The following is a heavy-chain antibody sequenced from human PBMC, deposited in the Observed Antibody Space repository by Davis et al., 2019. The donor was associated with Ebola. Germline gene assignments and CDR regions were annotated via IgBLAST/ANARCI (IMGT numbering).Heavy chain of an antibody. D-gene: IGHD3-10*01. CDR1: GFTFSDYY. Sequence: GGSLRLSCAASGFTFSDYYMSWIRQAPGKGLEWVSYTSSSGSTIYYADSVKGRFTISRDNAKNSLYLQMNSLSAEDTAVYYCARYPLLWFGELFFTPSYIDYWGQGTLVTVSS. CDR3: ARYPLLWFGELFFTPSYIDY. V-gene: IGHV3-11*01. J-gene: IGHJ4*02. CDR2: TSSSGSTI.